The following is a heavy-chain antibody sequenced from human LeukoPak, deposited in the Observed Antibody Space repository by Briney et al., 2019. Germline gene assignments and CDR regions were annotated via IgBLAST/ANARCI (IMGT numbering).Heavy chain of an antibody. CDR1: GYSISSGYY. CDR3: ARRRSTTSSTPFDY. D-gene: IGHD1-1*01. Sequence: PSETLSLTCSVSGYSISSGYYWGWIRQPPGKGLEWIGEIYRTGSTYDNPSLKSRLTISIDTSKNHFSLKLSSVTAADTAVYFCARRRSTTSSTPFDYWGQGILVTVSS. V-gene: IGHV4-38-2*01. J-gene: IGHJ4*02. CDR2: IYRTGST.